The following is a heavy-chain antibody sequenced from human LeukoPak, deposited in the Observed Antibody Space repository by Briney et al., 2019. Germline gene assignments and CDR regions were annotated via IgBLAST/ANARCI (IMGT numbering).Heavy chain of an antibody. CDR1: GYTFISYY. CDR3: ARVILWFGELWYYMDV. D-gene: IGHD3-10*01. Sequence: ASVKVSCKASGYTFISYYMHWVRQAPGQGLEWMGWISAYNGNTNYAQKLQGRVTMTTDTSTSTAYMELRSLRSDDTAVYYCARVILWFGELWYYMDVWGKGTTVTVSS. J-gene: IGHJ6*03. CDR2: ISAYNGNT. V-gene: IGHV1-18*01.